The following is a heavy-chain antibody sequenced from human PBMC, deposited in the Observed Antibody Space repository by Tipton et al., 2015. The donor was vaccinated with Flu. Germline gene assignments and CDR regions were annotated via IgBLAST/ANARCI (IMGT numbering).Heavy chain of an antibody. D-gene: IGHD2-8*02. CDR1: GYTFTIYY. J-gene: IGHJ5*02. V-gene: IGHV1-8*01. CDR2: MNPNSGNT. Sequence: QLVQSGAEVKKPGASVKVSCKASGYTFTIYYINWVRQSTGQGLEFMGWMNPNSGNTGYAQKFQGRVTMTRNTSISTAYMELSSLRSEDTAVYYCARGRLGYCTGGVCPFDHWCQGTLVTVSS. CDR3: ARGRLGYCTGGVCPFDH.